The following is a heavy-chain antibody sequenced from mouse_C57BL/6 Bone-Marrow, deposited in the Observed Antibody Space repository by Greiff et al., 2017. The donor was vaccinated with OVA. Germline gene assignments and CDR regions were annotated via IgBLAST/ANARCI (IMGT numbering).Heavy chain of an antibody. J-gene: IGHJ3*01. CDR1: GYAFSSYW. CDR3: VSRYYYGSSYAAWFAY. V-gene: IGHV1-80*01. CDR2: IYPGDGDT. Sequence: VQLQQSGAELVKPGASVKISCKASGYAFSSYWMNWVKQRPGKGLEWIGQIYPGDGDTNYNGKFKGKATLTADKSSSTAYMQLSSLTSEDSAVYFCVSRYYYGSSYAAWFAYWGQGTLVTVSA. D-gene: IGHD1-1*01.